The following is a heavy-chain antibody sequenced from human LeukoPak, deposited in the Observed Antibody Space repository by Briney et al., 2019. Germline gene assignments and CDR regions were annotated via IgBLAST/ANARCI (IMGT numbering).Heavy chain of an antibody. J-gene: IGHJ6*02. CDR1: GFIFRSYW. Sequence: GRSLRLSCAASGFIFRSYWMHWVRQAPGKGLVWVSRINSDGSSTSYADSVKGRFTISRDNAKNTLYLQMNSLRAEDTAVYYCARQVDPALVADYCYYGMGVWGQGTTVTVSS. D-gene: IGHD5-18*01. CDR2: INSDGSST. CDR3: ARQVDPALVADYCYYGMGV. V-gene: IGHV3-74*01.